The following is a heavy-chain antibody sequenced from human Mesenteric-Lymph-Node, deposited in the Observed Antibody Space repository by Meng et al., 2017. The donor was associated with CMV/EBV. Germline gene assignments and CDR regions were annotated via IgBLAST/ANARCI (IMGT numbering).Heavy chain of an antibody. CDR3: AKDLACGWSGCNWFDP. CDR2: IYSGGTTT. J-gene: IGHJ5*02. D-gene: IGHD3-3*01. V-gene: IGHV3-23*03. Sequence: GESLKISCAASGFTFSSYAMSWVRQAPGKGLEWVSVIYSGGTTTYYADSVKGRFTISRDNSKNTLYLQMNSLRAEDTAVYYCAKDLACGWSGCNWFDPWGQGTLVTVSS. CDR1: GFTFSSYA.